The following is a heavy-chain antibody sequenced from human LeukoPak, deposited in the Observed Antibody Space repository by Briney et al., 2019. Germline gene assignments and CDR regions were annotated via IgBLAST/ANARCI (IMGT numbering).Heavy chain of an antibody. J-gene: IGHJ4*02. CDR2: ISWNSGSI. CDR1: GFTFDDYA. CDR3: AKTVDIVATTPGGFDY. V-gene: IGHV3-9*01. D-gene: IGHD5-12*01. Sequence: GGSLRLSCAASGFTFDDYAMHWVRQAPGKGLEWVSGISWNSGSIGYADSVKGRFTISRDNAKNSLYLQMNSLRAEDTALYYCAKTVDIVATTPGGFDYWGQGTLVTVSS.